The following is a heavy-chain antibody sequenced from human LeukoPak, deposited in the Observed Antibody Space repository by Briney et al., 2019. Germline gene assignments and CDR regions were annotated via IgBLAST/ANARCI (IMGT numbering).Heavy chain of an antibody. CDR2: TYSDGGT. CDR1: GFIVSTND. V-gene: IGHV3-53*01. J-gene: IGHJ4*02. CDR3: ARESRFGESFFDY. Sequence: GGSLRLSCAASGFIVSTNDMSWVRQAPGKGLEWVSITYSDGGTYYAESAKGRFTISRDNSKNTLYLQMNSLRAEDTAVYYCARESRFGESFFDYWGQGTLVTVSS. D-gene: IGHD3-10*01.